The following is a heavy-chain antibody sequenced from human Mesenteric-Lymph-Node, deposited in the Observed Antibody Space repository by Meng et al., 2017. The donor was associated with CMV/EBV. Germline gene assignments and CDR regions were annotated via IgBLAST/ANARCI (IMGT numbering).Heavy chain of an antibody. CDR3: ARNGYYYDSSGYYLH. CDR2: IASGGST. CDR1: GFTFDDYA. D-gene: IGHD3-22*01. V-gene: IGHV3-23*01. Sequence: GESLKISCAASGFTFDDYAMHWVRQAPGKGLEWVSGIASGGSTYYADSVKGRFTISRDNSKNTLYLQMNSLRAEDTAVYYCARNGYYYDSSGYYLHWGQGTLVTVSS. J-gene: IGHJ4*02.